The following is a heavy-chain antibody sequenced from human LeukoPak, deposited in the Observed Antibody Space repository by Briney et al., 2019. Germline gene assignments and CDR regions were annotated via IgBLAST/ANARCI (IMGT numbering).Heavy chain of an antibody. D-gene: IGHD2-15*01. V-gene: IGHV3-23*01. J-gene: IGHJ4*02. CDR2: IYGGGGST. CDR3: AKPQSGSGY. CDR1: GFTFSSYD. Sequence: GGSLRLSCAASGFTFSSYDMSWVRQAPGKGLEWVSAIYGGGGSTYYADFVKGRFTISRDTCKNTLYLQMNSLSAEDTAVYYCAKPQSGSGYWGQGTLVTVSS.